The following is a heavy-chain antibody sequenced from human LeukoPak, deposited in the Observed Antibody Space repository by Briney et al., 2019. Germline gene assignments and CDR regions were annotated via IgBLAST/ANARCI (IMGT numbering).Heavy chain of an antibody. V-gene: IGHV3-9*01. J-gene: IGHJ4*02. D-gene: IGHD1-26*01. CDR2: ISWNSGSI. CDR1: GFTFDDYA. CDR3: ARVVLLPNYYFDY. Sequence: PGRSLRLSCAASGFTFDDYAMHWVRQAPGKGLEWVSGISWNSGSIGYADSVKGRFTISRDNAKNSLYLQMNSLRAEDTAVYYCARVVLLPNYYFDYWGQGTLVTVSS.